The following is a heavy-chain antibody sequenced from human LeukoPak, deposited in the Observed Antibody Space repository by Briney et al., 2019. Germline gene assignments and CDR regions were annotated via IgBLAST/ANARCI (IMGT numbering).Heavy chain of an antibody. CDR1: GFIFSRYS. CDR3: ARDAGNSGYGCDL. D-gene: IGHD5-12*01. CDR2: IRSSSET. Sequence: GGSLRLSCAASGFIFSRYSMNWVRQAPGKGLEWVSHIRSSSETFYADSVKGRFTISRDNARNSLYLQMNNLRGEDTAIYYCARDAGNSGYGCDLWGQGTLVTVSS. V-gene: IGHV3-48*01. J-gene: IGHJ5*02.